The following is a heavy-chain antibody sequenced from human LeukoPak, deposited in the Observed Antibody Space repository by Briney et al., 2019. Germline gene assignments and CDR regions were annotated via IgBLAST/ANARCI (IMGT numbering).Heavy chain of an antibody. CDR1: GGSFSGYY. CDR3: ARTYGSGGFDP. V-gene: IGHV4-34*01. CDR2: INHSGST. J-gene: IGHJ5*02. Sequence: KPSETLSLTCAVYGGSFSGYYWSWIRQPPGKGLEWIGEINHSGSTNYNPSLKSRVTISVDTSKNQFSLKLSSVTAADTAVYYCARTYGSGGFDPWGQGTLVTVSS. D-gene: IGHD3-10*01.